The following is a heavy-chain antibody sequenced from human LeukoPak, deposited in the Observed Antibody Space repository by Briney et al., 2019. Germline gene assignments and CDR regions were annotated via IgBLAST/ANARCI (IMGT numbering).Heavy chain of an antibody. J-gene: IGHJ3*02. Sequence: SETLSLTCTVSGGSISSYYWSWIRQPPGKGLEWIGYIYYSGSTNYNPSLKSRVTISVDTSKNQFSLKLSSVTAADTAVYYCARAGHYYYDSSGYYPSDAFDIWGPRTMVTVS. CDR3: ARAGHYYYDSSGYYPSDAFDI. V-gene: IGHV4-59*01. CDR2: IYYSGST. D-gene: IGHD3-22*01. CDR1: GGSISSYY.